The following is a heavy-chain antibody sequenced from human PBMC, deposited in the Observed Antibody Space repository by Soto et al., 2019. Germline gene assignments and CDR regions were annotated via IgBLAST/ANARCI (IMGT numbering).Heavy chain of an antibody. CDR2: ISGSGDST. CDR1: GFTFSSYA. D-gene: IGHD6-13*01. V-gene: IGHV3-23*01. Sequence: EVQLLESGGGLVQPGGSLRLSCAASGFTFSSYAMSWVRQAPGKGLEWVSVISGSGDSTYYADSVRGRFTISRDNSKKKLYLQMNSLRDEDTAVYYCAKDRDGAAAGPTKFYGMDVWGQGTTVTVSS. J-gene: IGHJ6*02. CDR3: AKDRDGAAAGPTKFYGMDV.